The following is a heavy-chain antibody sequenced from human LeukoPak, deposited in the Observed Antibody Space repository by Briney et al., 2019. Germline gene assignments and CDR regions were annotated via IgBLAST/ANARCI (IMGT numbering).Heavy chain of an antibody. V-gene: IGHV3-30*03. Sequence: GGSLRLSCAASGFTFSSYGMHWVRQAPGKGLEWVAVKSYDGSNKYYADSVKGRFTISRDNSKNTLYLQMNSLRAEDTAVYYCNTYHFDYWGQGTLVTVSS. CDR2: KSYDGSNK. D-gene: IGHD2-2*01. CDR1: GFTFSSYG. J-gene: IGHJ4*02. CDR3: NTYHFDY.